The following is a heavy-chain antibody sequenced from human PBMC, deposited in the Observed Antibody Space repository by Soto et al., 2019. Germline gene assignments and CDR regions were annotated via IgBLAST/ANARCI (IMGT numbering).Heavy chain of an antibody. Sequence: PSETLSLTCAVSGGSISSSNWWSCVRQPPGKGLEWIGEIYHSGSTNYNPSLKSRVTISVDKSKNQFSLKLSSVTAADTAVYYCARYFHDYYGSGSITNYGMDVWGQGTTVTVSS. CDR3: ARYFHDYYGSGSITNYGMDV. J-gene: IGHJ6*02. CDR2: IYHSGST. V-gene: IGHV4-4*02. CDR1: GGSISSSNW. D-gene: IGHD3-10*01.